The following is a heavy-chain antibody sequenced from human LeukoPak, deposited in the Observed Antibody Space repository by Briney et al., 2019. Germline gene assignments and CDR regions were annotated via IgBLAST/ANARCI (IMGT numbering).Heavy chain of an antibody. CDR3: ARGPYSGSSSSAFDM. CDR2: ISSSGTTI. V-gene: IGHV3-11*01. CDR1: GSPFTDYY. D-gene: IGHD1-26*01. J-gene: IGHJ3*02. Sequence: GGSLRLSCVASGSPFTDYYMSWIRQAPGKGLEWVSYISSSGTTIYYADSLKGRFTISRDNAKNSLYLQMNSLRAEDTAVYYCARGPYSGSSSSAFDMWGQGTMVTVSS.